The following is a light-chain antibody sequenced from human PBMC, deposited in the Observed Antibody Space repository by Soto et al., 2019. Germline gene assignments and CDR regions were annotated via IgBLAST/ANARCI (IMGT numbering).Light chain of an antibody. J-gene: IGLJ3*02. CDR2: EVN. CDR1: NNDVANYNL. V-gene: IGLV2-23*02. CDR3: CSYARSGLWV. Sequence: QSVLTQPASVSGSPGQSITISCIGTNNDVANYNLVSWYQLHPGKAPQVMIFEVNQRPSGVSNRFSGSKSGNTASLTIAGLQAEDEADYYCCSYARSGLWVFGGGTKVTVL.